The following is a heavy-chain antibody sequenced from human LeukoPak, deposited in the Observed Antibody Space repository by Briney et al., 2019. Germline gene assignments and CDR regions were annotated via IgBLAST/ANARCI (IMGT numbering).Heavy chain of an antibody. J-gene: IGHJ4*02. CDR2: ITSSGRYI. Sequence: AGGSLRLSCAASGFTFSSYSMNWVRRAPGKGLEWVSSITSSGRYIYYADSVKGRFTISRDNSENSLYLQMDSLTAEDTAVYYCTRKGSQWDFLVDYWGQGTRVTVSS. CDR1: GFTFSSYS. V-gene: IGHV3-21*01. D-gene: IGHD2/OR15-2a*01. CDR3: TRKGSQWDFLVDY.